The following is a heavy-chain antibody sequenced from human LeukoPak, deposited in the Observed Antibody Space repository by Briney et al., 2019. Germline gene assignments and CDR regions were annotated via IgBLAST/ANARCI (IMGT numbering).Heavy chain of an antibody. CDR3: ARDRWMGATRGLLYDY. CDR2: INSDGSST. CDR1: GFTFSSYW. D-gene: IGHD1-26*01. V-gene: IGHV3-74*01. Sequence: GGSLRLSCAASGFTFSSYWMHWVRQAPGKGLVWVSRINSDGSSTSYADSMKGRFTISRDNAKNTLYLQMNSLRAEDTAVYYCARDRWMGATRGLLYDYWGQGTLVTVSS. J-gene: IGHJ4*02.